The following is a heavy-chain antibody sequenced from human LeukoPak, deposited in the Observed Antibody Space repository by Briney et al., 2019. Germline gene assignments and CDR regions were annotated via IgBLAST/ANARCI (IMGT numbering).Heavy chain of an antibody. Sequence: SETLSLTCTVSGVSISRYYWSWIRQPAGKGLQWIGRIQTSGGTNYNPSLESRIIMSVDTSKNQFSLKLTFVTAADTAVYYCAGDHQDYGANSALWYWGQGTLVIVSS. CDR3: AGDHQDYGANSALWY. CDR1: GVSISRYY. CDR2: IQTSGGT. D-gene: IGHD4-23*01. V-gene: IGHV4-4*07. J-gene: IGHJ4*02.